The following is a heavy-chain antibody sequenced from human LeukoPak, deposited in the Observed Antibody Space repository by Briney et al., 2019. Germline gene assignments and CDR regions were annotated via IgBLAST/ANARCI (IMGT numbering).Heavy chain of an antibody. J-gene: IGHJ5*02. CDR1: GGSISSYY. Sequence: ESSETQSLTCTVSGGSISSYYWSWIRQPPGKGLEWIGYIYYSGSTNYNPSLKSRVTISVDTSNNQFSLNLNSVTAADTAVYYCARLHSAQGGIWFDPWGQGTLVIVSS. D-gene: IGHD3-10*01. V-gene: IGHV4-59*08. CDR3: ARLHSAQGGIWFDP. CDR2: IYYSGST.